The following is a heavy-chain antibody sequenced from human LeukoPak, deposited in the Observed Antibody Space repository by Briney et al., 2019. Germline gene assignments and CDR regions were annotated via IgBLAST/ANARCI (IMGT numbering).Heavy chain of an antibody. CDR3: ARDKGDYSARVASRFDP. J-gene: IGHJ5*02. V-gene: IGHV3-48*04. D-gene: IGHD4-17*01. Sequence: GGSLRLSCAASGFTFSSYSMNWVRQAPGKGLEWVSYISSSSSTIYYADSVKGRFTISRDNAKNSLYLQMNSLRAEDTAVYYCARDKGDYSARVASRFDPWGQGTLVTVSS. CDR1: GFTFSSYS. CDR2: ISSSSSTI.